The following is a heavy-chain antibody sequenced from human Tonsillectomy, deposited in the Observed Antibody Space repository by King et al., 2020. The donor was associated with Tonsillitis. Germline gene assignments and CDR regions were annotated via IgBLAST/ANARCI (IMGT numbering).Heavy chain of an antibody. Sequence: VQLVESGGGLVQPGGSLRLSCAVSGFTFSSYAMSWVRQAPGKGLEWVSIIYTGGYTGGYSAYYADSVKGRFTISRDNSKMTVDLQMNSLRAEDTAVYYFAAAPPILFWGQGTLVTVSS. CDR3: AAAPPILF. CDR2: IYTGGYTGGYSA. J-gene: IGHJ4*02. D-gene: IGHD2-21*01. V-gene: IGHV3-23*03. CDR1: GFTFSSYA.